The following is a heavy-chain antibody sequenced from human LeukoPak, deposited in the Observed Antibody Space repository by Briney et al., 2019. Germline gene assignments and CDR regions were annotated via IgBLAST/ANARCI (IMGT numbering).Heavy chain of an antibody. Sequence: GGSLRLSCAASGFTFSSYAMHWVRQAPGKGLEWVAVISYDGSNKYYADSVKGRFTISRDNSKNTLYLQMNSLRAEDTAVYYCARDRVRVEFDYWGQGTLVTVSS. CDR3: ARDRVRVEFDY. CDR2: ISYDGSNK. V-gene: IGHV3-30*04. D-gene: IGHD3-10*01. CDR1: GFTFSSYA. J-gene: IGHJ4*02.